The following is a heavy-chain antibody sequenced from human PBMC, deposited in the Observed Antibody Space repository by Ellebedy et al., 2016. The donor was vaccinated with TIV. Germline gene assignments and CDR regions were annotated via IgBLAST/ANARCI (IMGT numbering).Heavy chain of an antibody. CDR2: IYWDDDK. CDR3: AHRVGGGYSYGHFDY. Sequence: SGPTLVKPTQTLTLTCTFSGFSLSTSGVGVGWFRQPPGKALEWLALIYWDDDKRYSPSLKSRLTITKDTSKNQVVLTMTNMDPVDTATYYCAHRVGGGYSYGHFDYWGQGTLVTVSS. J-gene: IGHJ4*02. CDR1: GFSLSTSGVG. D-gene: IGHD5-18*01. V-gene: IGHV2-5*02.